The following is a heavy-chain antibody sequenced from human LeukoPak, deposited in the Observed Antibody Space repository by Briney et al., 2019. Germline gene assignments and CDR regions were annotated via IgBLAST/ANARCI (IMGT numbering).Heavy chain of an antibody. CDR3: ARDQQWLDPARHGFDY. J-gene: IGHJ4*02. D-gene: IGHD6-19*01. V-gene: IGHV1-18*01. CDR2: ISAYNGNT. CDR1: GDTFTSYG. Sequence: ASVKVSCKASGDTFTSYGISWVRQAPGHGLEWMGWISAYNGNTNYAQKFQGRVTMTTDTSTSTAYMELRSLRSDDTAVYYCARDQQWLDPARHGFDYWGQGTLVTVSS.